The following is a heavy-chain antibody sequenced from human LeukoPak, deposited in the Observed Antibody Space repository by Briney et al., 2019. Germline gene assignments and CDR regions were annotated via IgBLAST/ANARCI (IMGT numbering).Heavy chain of an antibody. CDR2: IYTSGST. Sequence: SQTLSLTCTVSGGPISSGSYYWSWIRQPAGKGLEWIGRIYTSGSTNYNPSLKSRVTISVDTSKNQFSLKLSSVTAADTAVYYCARDRYSSPAGFDPWGQGTLVTVSS. D-gene: IGHD6-13*01. CDR1: GGPISSGSYY. V-gene: IGHV4-61*02. CDR3: ARDRYSSPAGFDP. J-gene: IGHJ5*02.